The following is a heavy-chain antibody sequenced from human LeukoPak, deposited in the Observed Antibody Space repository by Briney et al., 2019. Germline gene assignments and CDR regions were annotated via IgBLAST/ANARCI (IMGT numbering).Heavy chain of an antibody. CDR1: GGTFSNYA. V-gene: IGHV1-69*13. Sequence: SVKVSCKASGGTFSNYAISWVRQAPGHGLEWMGGIIPIFATPSYAQKFQGRVTITADESTTTAYMELSSLRSEDTVVYFCATRMPGSQSDNWGQGTLVTVSS. D-gene: IGHD3-10*01. CDR3: ATRMPGSQSDN. CDR2: IIPIFATP. J-gene: IGHJ4*02.